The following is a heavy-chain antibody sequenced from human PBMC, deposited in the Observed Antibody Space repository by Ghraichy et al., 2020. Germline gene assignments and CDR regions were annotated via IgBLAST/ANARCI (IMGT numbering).Heavy chain of an antibody. V-gene: IGHV3-23*01. CDR1: GFTFSSYA. D-gene: IGHD2-15*01. Sequence: GESLNISCAASGFTFSSYAMSWVRQAPGKGLEWVSAISGSGGNTYYADSVKGRFTFSRDNSKNTLYLQMNSLSAEDTAVYYCAKDVGRGGGSCFHHWGQGTLVTVSS. J-gene: IGHJ1*01. CDR2: ISGSGGNT. CDR3: AKDVGRGGGSCFHH.